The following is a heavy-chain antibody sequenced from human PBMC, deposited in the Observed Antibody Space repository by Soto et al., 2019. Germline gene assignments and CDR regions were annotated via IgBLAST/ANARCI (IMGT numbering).Heavy chain of an antibody. CDR2: IYHSGTT. J-gene: IGHJ5*02. Sequence: PSETLSLTCAVSGGSVSGAGYSWSWIRQPPGGGLEWIGYIYHSGTTLYNPSLKTRLTMSLDRSNNRFSPTLNSMTAADTAVYYCERAQFYYGSGNYYNLIFDPWGQGTQLTVSS. CDR1: GGSVSGAGYS. D-gene: IGHD3-10*01. V-gene: IGHV4-30-2*01. CDR3: ERAQFYYGSGNYYNLIFDP.